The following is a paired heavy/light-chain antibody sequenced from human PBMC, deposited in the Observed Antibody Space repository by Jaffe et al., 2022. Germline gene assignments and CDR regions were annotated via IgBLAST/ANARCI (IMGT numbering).Heavy chain of an antibody. CDR2: ITRDTSTI. CDR1: GFSVRDYY. J-gene: IGHJ4*02. Sequence: QVHLVESGGGLVKPGGSLRLSCAASGFSVRDYYMGWIRQAPGKGLEWVSYITRDTSTIYCADSVKGRFTISRDNANNSVSLQMHSLRAEDTAVYYCVRDLAWNVDSWGLGTLVTVSS. CDR3: VRDLAWNVDS. D-gene: IGHD1-1*01. V-gene: IGHV3-11*01.
Light chain of an antibody. CDR1: TGAVTSDFY. J-gene: IGLJ3*02. V-gene: IGLV7-43*01. Sequence: QTVVTQEPSVTVSPGGTVTLTCASSTGAVTSDFYPNWFQQKPGQAPRSLIYRTSNRHSWTPARFSGFLLGGKAALTLSGVQPEDEAEYYCMLYFGSPQPWVFGGGTKLTVL. CDR2: RTS. CDR3: MLYFGSPQPWV.